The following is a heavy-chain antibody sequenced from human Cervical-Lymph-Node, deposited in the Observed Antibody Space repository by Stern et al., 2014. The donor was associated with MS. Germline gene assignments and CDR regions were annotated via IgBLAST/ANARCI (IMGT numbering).Heavy chain of an antibody. D-gene: IGHD4/OR15-4a*01. CDR3: ARVDFGGY. Sequence: VQLVESGGGLVQTGESLRLSCVASGFSVDRNDMSWVRPAPGKGLEWVSGLYIGGGTNYADSVKGRFAISRDNSKNTLYLQMNNLRVEDTAVYYCARVDFGGYWGQGTLVTVSS. J-gene: IGHJ4*02. CDR1: GFSVDRND. CDR2: LYIGGGT. V-gene: IGHV3-66*01.